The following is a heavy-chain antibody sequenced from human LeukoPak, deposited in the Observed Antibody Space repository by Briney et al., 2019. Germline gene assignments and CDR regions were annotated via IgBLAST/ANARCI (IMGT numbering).Heavy chain of an antibody. CDR1: GFTFSSYA. CDR2: ITDSGGST. D-gene: IGHD6-19*01. V-gene: IGHV3-23*01. CDR3: AKPRSGWYHFDY. Sequence: PGGSLRLSCAASGFTFSSYAMSWVRQAPGKGLEWVSVITDSGGSTYYADSVKGRFTISRDNSRNTLYLQMNSLRAEDTAVYYCAKPRSGWYHFDYWGQGTLVTVSS. J-gene: IGHJ4*02.